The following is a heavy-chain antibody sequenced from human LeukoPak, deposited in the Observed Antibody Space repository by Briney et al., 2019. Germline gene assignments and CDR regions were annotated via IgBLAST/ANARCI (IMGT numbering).Heavy chain of an antibody. V-gene: IGHV3-23*01. Sequence: GGSLRLSCAASGFTFSSYAMSWVRQAPGKGLEWVSAISGSGGSTYYADSVKGRFTISRDNSKNTLYLQMDSLRAEDTAVYYCAKRRQQLGYFDYWGQGTLVTVSS. D-gene: IGHD6-13*01. CDR1: GFTFSSYA. J-gene: IGHJ4*02. CDR3: AKRRQQLGYFDY. CDR2: ISGSGGST.